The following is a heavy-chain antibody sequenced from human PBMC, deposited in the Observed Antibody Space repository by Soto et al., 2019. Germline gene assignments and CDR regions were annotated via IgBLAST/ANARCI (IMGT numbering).Heavy chain of an antibody. D-gene: IGHD3-22*01. Sequence: HPGGSLRLSCAASGFTFSSYAMHWVRQAPGKGLEWVAVISYDGSNKYYADSVKGRFTISRDNSKNTLYLQMNSLRAEDTAVYYCVRDVVRHYYDSTTSDAFDIWGQGTMVTVSS. J-gene: IGHJ3*02. CDR2: ISYDGSNK. CDR1: GFTFSSYA. V-gene: IGHV3-30-3*01. CDR3: VRDVVRHYYDSTTSDAFDI.